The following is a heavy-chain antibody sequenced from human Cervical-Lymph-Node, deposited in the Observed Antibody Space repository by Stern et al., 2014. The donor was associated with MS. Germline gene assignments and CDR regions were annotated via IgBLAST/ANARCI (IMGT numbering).Heavy chain of an antibody. CDR1: GFTFSSYA. CDR2: IWYDGSKQ. CDR3: TRETYRGSQPVMDV. D-gene: IGHD1-26*01. Sequence: VQLVQSGGGVVQPGRSLRLACATSGFTFSSYAMHWVRQTPGKGLEWVAGIWYDGSKQYYADSVKGRFTISKDNSKNTLNLQMNSLRAEDTAVYHCTRETYRGSQPVMDVWGQGTTVTVSS. V-gene: IGHV3-33*01. J-gene: IGHJ6*02.